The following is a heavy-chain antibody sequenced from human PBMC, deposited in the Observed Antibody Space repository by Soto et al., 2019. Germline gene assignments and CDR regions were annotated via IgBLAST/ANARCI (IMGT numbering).Heavy chain of an antibody. D-gene: IGHD4-17*01. V-gene: IGHV4-59*08. CDR3: ARHRPGRDTGVTVTNNWYFDL. CDR1: GGSISSYY. Sequence: QVQLQESGPGLVKPSETLSLTCTVSGGSISSYYWSWIRQPPGKGLEWIGYIYYSGSTNYNPSLKSRVTISVDTSKNQFSLKLSSVTAADTAVYYCARHRPGRDTGVTVTNNWYFDLWGRGTLVTVSS. J-gene: IGHJ2*01. CDR2: IYYSGST.